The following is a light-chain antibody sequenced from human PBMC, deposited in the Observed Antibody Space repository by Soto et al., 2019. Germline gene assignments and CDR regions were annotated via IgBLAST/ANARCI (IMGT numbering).Light chain of an antibody. CDR1: QSVSSSS. CDR3: QQYGSSPS. J-gene: IGKJ4*01. CDR2: GAS. Sequence: EIVLTRSPGTLSLSPGERATLSCRASQSVSSSSLAWYQQKPGQAPRLLIYGASTRATGIPDRFSGSESGTDFTLIISRLEPEDFAVYYCQQYGSSPSFGGGTKVEIK. V-gene: IGKV3-20*01.